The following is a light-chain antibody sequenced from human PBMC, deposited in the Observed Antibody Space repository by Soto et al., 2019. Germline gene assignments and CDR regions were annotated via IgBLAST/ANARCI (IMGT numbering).Light chain of an antibody. CDR1: SSDVGSYNY. V-gene: IGLV2-8*01. CDR3: SSYAGSNNYV. J-gene: IGLJ1*01. CDR2: EVS. Sequence: QLVLTQPPSASGSPGQSVTISCTGTSSDVGSYNYVSWYQQHPGRPPKLMIYEVSKRPLGVPDRFSGSKSGNTASLTVSGLQAEDEADYYCSSYAGSNNYVFGPGTKLTVL.